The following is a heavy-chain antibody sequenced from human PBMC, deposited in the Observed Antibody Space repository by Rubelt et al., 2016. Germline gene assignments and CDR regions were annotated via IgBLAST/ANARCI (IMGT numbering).Heavy chain of an antibody. Sequence: QVQLVQSGAEVKKPGASVKVSCKASGDTFTGYYMHWVRQAPGHGLEWMGWINPNNGATNYAHGFQGRVTMTRDTSISTAYMELSGLRSDDTAVYYCVRGGGSSWYDYWGQGTLVTVSS. CDR3: VRGGGSSWYDY. CDR2: INPNNGAT. CDR1: GDTFTGYY. V-gene: IGHV1-2*07. J-gene: IGHJ4*02. D-gene: IGHD6-13*01.